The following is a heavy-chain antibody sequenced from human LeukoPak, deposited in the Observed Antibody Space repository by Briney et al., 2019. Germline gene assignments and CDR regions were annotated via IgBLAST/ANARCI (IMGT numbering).Heavy chain of an antibody. Sequence: GGSLRLSCAASGFTFSSYAMSWVRQAPGKGLEWVSAISGSGGSTYYADSVKGRFTISRDNSKNTLYLQMSSLRAEDTAVYYCAKGTSYVVVVAAIGYWGQGTLVTVSS. CDR2: ISGSGGST. V-gene: IGHV3-23*01. J-gene: IGHJ4*02. D-gene: IGHD2-15*01. CDR3: AKGTSYVVVVAAIGY. CDR1: GFTFSSYA.